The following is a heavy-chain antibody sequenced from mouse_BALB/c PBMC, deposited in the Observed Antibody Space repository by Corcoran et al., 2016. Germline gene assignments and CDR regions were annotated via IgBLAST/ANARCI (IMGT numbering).Heavy chain of an antibody. CDR2: INPYNDGT. D-gene: IGHD1-1*01. CDR1: GYTFTSYV. J-gene: IGHJ2*01. V-gene: IGHV1S136*01. CDR3: ARDYDGSSFYFDY. Sequence: EVQLQQSGPELVKPGASVKMSCKASGYTFTSYVMHWVKQKPGQGLEWIGYINPYNDGTKYNEKFKGKATLTSDKSSSTAYMELSRLTSEDSAVYYCARDYDGSSFYFDYWGQGTTLTVSA.